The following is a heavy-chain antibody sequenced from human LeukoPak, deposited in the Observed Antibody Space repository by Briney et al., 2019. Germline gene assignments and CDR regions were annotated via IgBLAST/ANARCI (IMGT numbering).Heavy chain of an antibody. CDR2: VYYKIST. J-gene: IGHJ4*02. V-gene: IGHV4-61*08. D-gene: IGHD5-18*01. Sequence: PETPCLSCSVSGGSASSAGYYSSWVRQPPGGGLGWIGYVYYKISTNYNPSLKSRVSMSVDPSRNQFSLKLNSETAADTAVDYGAKTQSQSGDYRYYCGSWGQGTL. CDR1: GGSASSAGYY. CDR3: AKTQSQSGDYRYYCGS.